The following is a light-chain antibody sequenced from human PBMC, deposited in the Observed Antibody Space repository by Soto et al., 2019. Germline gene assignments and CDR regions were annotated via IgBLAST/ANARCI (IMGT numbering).Light chain of an antibody. V-gene: IGLV2-14*01. Sequence: QSALTQPASVSGSPGQSITISCTGTSSDVGGYNYVSWYQQHPGKAPKLMIYDVSNRPSGVSNRFSGSKSGNTASLTISGLQAEDEDDYYCSSYTGSSTPVVFGGGTKVTVL. J-gene: IGLJ2*01. CDR2: DVS. CDR1: SSDVGGYNY. CDR3: SSYTGSSTPVV.